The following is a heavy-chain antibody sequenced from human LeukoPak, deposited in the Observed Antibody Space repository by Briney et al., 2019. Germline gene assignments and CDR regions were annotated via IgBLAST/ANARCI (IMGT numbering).Heavy chain of an antibody. J-gene: IGHJ4*02. V-gene: IGHV3-30*14. Sequence: GGSLRLSCAASGFTFSSYAINWVRQGPGKGLEWVAVISFDGNNKYYADSEKGGFTISRDTSKNTLSLQINSLRTEETAVYYSARGRGGATMDYWGQGNLVTVSS. CDR1: GFTFSSYA. D-gene: IGHD5-12*01. CDR3: ARGRGGATMDY. CDR2: ISFDGNNK.